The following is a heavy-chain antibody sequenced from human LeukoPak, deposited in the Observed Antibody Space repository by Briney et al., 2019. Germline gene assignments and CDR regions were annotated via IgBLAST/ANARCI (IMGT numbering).Heavy chain of an antibody. CDR2: ISAYNGNT. J-gene: IGHJ6*02. CDR1: GYTFTSYG. Sequence: ASVKVSCKASGYTFTSYGISWVRQAPGQGLEWMGWISAYNGNTNYAQKLQGRVTMTTDTSTSTAYMGLRSLRSDDTAVYYCASSYYYYYGMDVWGQGTTVTVSS. V-gene: IGHV1-18*01. CDR3: ASSYYYYYGMDV.